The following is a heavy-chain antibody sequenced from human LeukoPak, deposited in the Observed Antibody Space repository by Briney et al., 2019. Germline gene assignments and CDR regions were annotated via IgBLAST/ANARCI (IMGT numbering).Heavy chain of an antibody. CDR2: IKEDGGEK. D-gene: IGHD2-15*01. J-gene: IGHJ4*02. V-gene: IGHV3-7*01. CDR3: VRDRGYCSGGTCYAPWDY. Sequence: GGSLRLSCAASGFTFSDYYMSWIRQAPGKGLEWVAHIKEDGGEKHYVDPVKGRFTISRDNAKNSLYLQMNSLRAEDTAMYYCVRDRGYCSGGTCYAPWDYWGQGTLVTVSS. CDR1: GFTFSDYY.